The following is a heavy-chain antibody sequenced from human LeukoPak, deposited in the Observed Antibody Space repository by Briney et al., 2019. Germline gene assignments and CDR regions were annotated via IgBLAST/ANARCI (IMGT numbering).Heavy chain of an antibody. CDR1: GFTFSSYG. D-gene: IGHD3-22*01. J-gene: IGHJ4*02. CDR3: AKVDYDSSGYYYGFYY. V-gene: IGHV3-30*18. Sequence: PGVSLRLSCAASGFTFSSYGMHWVRQAPGKGLEWVAVISYDGSNKYYADSVKGRFTISRDNSKNTLYLQMNSLRAEDTAVYYCAKVDYDSSGYYYGFYYWGQGTLVTVSS. CDR2: ISYDGSNK.